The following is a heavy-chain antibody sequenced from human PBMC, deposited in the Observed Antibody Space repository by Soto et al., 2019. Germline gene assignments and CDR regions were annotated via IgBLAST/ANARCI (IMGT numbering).Heavy chain of an antibody. D-gene: IGHD6-19*01. CDR3: ARDRGVAPPVAGNTHYYYYMDV. CDR2: ISAFNGNT. J-gene: IGHJ6*03. CDR1: GYSFTNYG. V-gene: IGHV1-18*01. Sequence: QDQLVQSGAEVKKPGASVTVSCKASGYSFTNYGITWVRQAPGQGLEWLGWISAFNGNTHYAQKVQGRVTMTTDASTSTAYMELRSLRSDDTAVYYCARDRGVAPPVAGNTHYYYYMDVWCKGTTVTVSS.